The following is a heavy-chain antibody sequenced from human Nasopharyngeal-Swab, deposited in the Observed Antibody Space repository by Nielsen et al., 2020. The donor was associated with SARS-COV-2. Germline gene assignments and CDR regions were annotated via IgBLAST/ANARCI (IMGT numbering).Heavy chain of an antibody. V-gene: IGHV3-23*01. CDR2: ISGSGGST. J-gene: IGHJ5*02. CDR1: GFTFSSYA. Sequence: GESLKISCAASGFTFSSYAMSWVRQAPGKGLEWVSAISGSGGSTYYADSVKGRFTISRDNSKNTLYLQMNGLRAEDTAVYYCAKDGVYGSGSYSWFDPWGQGTLVTVSS. D-gene: IGHD3-10*01. CDR3: AKDGVYGSGSYSWFDP.